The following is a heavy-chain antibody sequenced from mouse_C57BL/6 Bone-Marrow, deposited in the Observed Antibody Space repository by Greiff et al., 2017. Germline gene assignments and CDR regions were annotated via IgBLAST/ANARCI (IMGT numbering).Heavy chain of an antibody. CDR2: IDPSDSYT. J-gene: IGHJ2*01. D-gene: IGHD3-3*01. Sequence: QVQLKQPGAELVRPGTSVTLSCKASGYTFTSYWMHWVKQRPGQGLEWIGVIDPSDSYTNYNQKFKGKATLTVDTSSSTAYMQLSSLTSEDSAVYYCARLGTGDYFDYWGQGTTLTVSS. CDR1: GYTFTSYW. CDR3: ARLGTGDYFDY. V-gene: IGHV1-59*01.